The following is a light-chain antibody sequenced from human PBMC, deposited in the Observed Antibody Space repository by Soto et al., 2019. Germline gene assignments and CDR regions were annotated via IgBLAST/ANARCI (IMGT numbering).Light chain of an antibody. Sequence: QSALTQPASVSGSPGQSITISCTGTSSDIGTYNLVSWYQQHPGKAPKLMIYEVNKRPSGVSDRFSGSKSGHTASLTISGLQAEDEADYYCCSYAGSSTLYVFGTGTKLTVL. J-gene: IGLJ1*01. CDR1: SSDIGTYNL. CDR3: CSYAGSSTLYV. CDR2: EVN. V-gene: IGLV2-23*02.